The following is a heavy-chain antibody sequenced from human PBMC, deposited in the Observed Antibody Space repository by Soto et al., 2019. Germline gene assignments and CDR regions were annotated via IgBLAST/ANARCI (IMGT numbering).Heavy chain of an antibody. CDR3: ASSGYCSGGSCYHTSNYFDY. V-gene: IGHV4-59*01. D-gene: IGHD2-15*01. CDR1: GGSISSYY. Sequence: LSLTCTVPGGSISSYYWSWIRQPPGKGLEWIGYIYYSGSTNYNPSLKSRVTISVDTSKNQFSLKLSSVTAADTAVYYCASSGYCSGGSCYHTSNYFDYWGQGTLVTVSS. CDR2: IYYSGST. J-gene: IGHJ4*02.